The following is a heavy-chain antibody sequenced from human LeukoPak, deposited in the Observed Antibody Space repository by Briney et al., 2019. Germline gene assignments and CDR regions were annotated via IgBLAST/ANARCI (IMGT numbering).Heavy chain of an antibody. Sequence: GGSLRLSCAASGFTFSSYAMNWVRQAPGKGLEWVSAISGSGGSTYYADSVKGRFTISRDNSKNTLYLQMNSLRAEDTAVYYCGIAAAGTTLHYYYGMDVWGQGTTVTVSS. V-gene: IGHV3-23*01. D-gene: IGHD6-13*01. CDR3: GIAAAGTTLHYYYGMDV. J-gene: IGHJ6*02. CDR1: GFTFSSYA. CDR2: ISGSGGST.